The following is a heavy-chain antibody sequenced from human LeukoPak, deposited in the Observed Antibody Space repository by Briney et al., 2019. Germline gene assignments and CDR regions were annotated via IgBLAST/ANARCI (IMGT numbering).Heavy chain of an antibody. V-gene: IGHV1-2*02. D-gene: IGHD6-13*01. CDR1: GYTFTGYY. CDR2: INPNSGGT. Sequence: ASVKVSCTASGYTFTGYYMHWVRQAPGQGLEWMGWINPNSGGTNYAQKFQGRVTMTRDTSISTAYMELSRLRSDDTAVYYCARDGVLVPNYYYGMDVWGQGTTVTVSS. CDR3: ARDGVLVPNYYYGMDV. J-gene: IGHJ6*02.